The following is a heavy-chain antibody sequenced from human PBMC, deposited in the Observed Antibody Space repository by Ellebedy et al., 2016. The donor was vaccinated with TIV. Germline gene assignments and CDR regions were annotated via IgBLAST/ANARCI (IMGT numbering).Heavy chain of an antibody. CDR1: GFTFSSYG. CDR2: ISSSGSTI. D-gene: IGHD2-2*02. Sequence: GESLKISXAASGFTFSSYGMNWVRQAPGKGLEWVSYISSSGSTIYYADSVKGRFTISRDNAKNTLSLQMNSLRAEDTALYYCAIDIVVVPAAINTPPYYWGQGTLVTVSS. J-gene: IGHJ4*02. CDR3: AIDIVVVPAAINTPPYY. V-gene: IGHV3-48*04.